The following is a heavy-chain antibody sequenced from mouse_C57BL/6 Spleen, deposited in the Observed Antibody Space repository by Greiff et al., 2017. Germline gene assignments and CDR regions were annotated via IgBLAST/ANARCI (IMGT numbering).Heavy chain of an antibody. Sequence: QVQLQQSGAELVKPGASVKMSCKASGYTFTTYPIELMKLNHGKSLEWIGNFHPYNDDTKYNEKFKGKATLTVEKSSSTVYLELSRLTSDDSAVYYCSRRDYDYDSPFAYWGQGTLVTVSA. CDR2: FHPYNDDT. CDR3: SRRDYDYDSPFAY. J-gene: IGHJ3*01. CDR1: GYTFTTYP. V-gene: IGHV1-47*01. D-gene: IGHD2-4*01.